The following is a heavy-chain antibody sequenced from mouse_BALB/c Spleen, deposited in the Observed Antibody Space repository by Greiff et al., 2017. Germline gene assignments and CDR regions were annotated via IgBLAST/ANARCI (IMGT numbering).Heavy chain of an antibody. CDR3: ARGNTTYGHYFDY. J-gene: IGHJ2*01. CDR2: ISSGGST. D-gene: IGHD1-1*01. CDR1: GFTFSSYA. Sequence: DVKLQESGGGLVKPGGSLKLSCAASGFTFSSYAMSWVRQTPEKRLEWVASISSGGSTYYPDSVKGRFTISRDNARNILYLQMSSLRSEDTAMYYCARGNTTYGHYFDYWGQGTTLTVSS. V-gene: IGHV5-6-5*01.